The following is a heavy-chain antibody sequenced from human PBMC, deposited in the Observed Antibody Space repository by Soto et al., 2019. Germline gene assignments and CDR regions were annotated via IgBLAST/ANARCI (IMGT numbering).Heavy chain of an antibody. V-gene: IGHV3-23*01. D-gene: IGHD2-2*02. CDR2: ISSGGSTT. Sequence: EVQLLESGGGLVQPGGSLRVSCATSGFTFSSFAMSWVRQAPGKGLEWVSTISSGGSTTYYADSVKGRFTISRDNSKDTLYLQMNSLIAEDTAVYYCAKGYCTSTSCYNNWFDPWGQVTLVTVAS. J-gene: IGHJ5*02. CDR3: AKGYCTSTSCYNNWFDP. CDR1: GFTFSSFA.